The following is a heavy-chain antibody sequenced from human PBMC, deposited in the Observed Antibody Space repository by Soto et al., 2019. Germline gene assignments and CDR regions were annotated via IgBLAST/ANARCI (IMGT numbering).Heavy chain of an antibody. CDR3: ARGYGYFRQ. CDR2: ISYSGRT. Sequence: PSETLSLTCDVSGGSFTGYVCNWIRPSPGKGLEWIGEISYSGRTSYNPSLKPRVTVSVDTARTQFSLNLTSVTDADTAFYYCARGYGYFRQWGQGVLVTVSS. V-gene: IGHV4-34*01. CDR1: GGSFTGYV. J-gene: IGHJ4*02. D-gene: IGHD3-22*01.